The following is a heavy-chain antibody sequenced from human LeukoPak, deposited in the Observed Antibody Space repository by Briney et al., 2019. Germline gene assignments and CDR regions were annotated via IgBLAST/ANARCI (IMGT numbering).Heavy chain of an antibody. CDR1: GGSFSDYF. Sequence: PSETLSLSCAVYGGSFSDYFWSWIRQPPGKGLEWIGEINHSGSTNYNPSLKSRVTISVDTSKNQFSLKLSSVTAADTAVYYCASRGIMITFGGVSYYFDYWGQGTLVTVSS. CDR2: INHSGST. J-gene: IGHJ4*02. V-gene: IGHV4-34*01. D-gene: IGHD3-16*01. CDR3: ASRGIMITFGGVSYYFDY.